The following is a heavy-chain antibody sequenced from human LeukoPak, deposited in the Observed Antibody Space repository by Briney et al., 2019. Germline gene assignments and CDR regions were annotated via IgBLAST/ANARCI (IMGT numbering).Heavy chain of an antibody. CDR1: GFTFSSYA. J-gene: IGHJ4*02. CDR3: ARDPTVARRGPFDY. Sequence: GGSLRLSCAASGFTFSSYAMSWVRQAPGKGLEWVSAISGSGGSTYYADSVKGRFTISRDNSKNTLYLQMSSLRSEDTAVYYCARDPTVARRGPFDYWGQGTLVTVSS. CDR2: ISGSGGST. V-gene: IGHV3-23*01. D-gene: IGHD2-21*01.